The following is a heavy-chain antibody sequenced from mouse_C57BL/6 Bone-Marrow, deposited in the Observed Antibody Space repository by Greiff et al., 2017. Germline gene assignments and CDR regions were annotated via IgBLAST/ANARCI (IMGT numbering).Heavy chain of an antibody. V-gene: IGHV1-76*01. Sequence: QVQLKQSGAELVRPRASVKLSCKASGYTFTDYYINWVKQRPGQGLEWIARIYPGSGNTYYNEKFKGKATLTAEKSSSTAYMQLSSLTSEDSAVYFCATEGTYHTPRTEGYWGQGTTLTVSS. CDR2: IYPGSGNT. D-gene: IGHD5-1*01. J-gene: IGHJ2*01. CDR3: ATEGTYHTPRTEGY. CDR1: GYTFTDYY.